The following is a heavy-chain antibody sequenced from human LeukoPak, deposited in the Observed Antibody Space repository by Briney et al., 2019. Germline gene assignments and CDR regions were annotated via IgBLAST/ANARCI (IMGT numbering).Heavy chain of an antibody. CDR1: GYTFTSYD. CDR3: ARVPGHGSGIYLGYYYMDV. J-gene: IGHJ6*03. CDR2: MNPDTGNA. Sequence: ASVKVSCKASGYTFTSYDINWVRQATGQGLEWMGWMNPDTGNAGYAQRFQGRVTMTRNTFISTAYMELSSLRSEDTAVYYCARVPGHGSGIYLGYYYMDVWGKGTTVTISS. V-gene: IGHV1-8*01. D-gene: IGHD3-10*01.